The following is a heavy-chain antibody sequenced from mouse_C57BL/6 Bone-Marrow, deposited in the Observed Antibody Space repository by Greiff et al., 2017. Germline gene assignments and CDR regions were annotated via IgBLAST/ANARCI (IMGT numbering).Heavy chain of an antibody. CDR2: INPYNGGT. J-gene: IGHJ1*03. CDR1: GYTFTDYY. D-gene: IGHD1-1*01. V-gene: IGHV1-19*01. CDR3: ARRLFPNWYFDV. Sequence: EVQLQQSGPVLVKPGASVKMSCKASGYTFTDYYMNWVKQSHGKSLEWIGVINPYNGGTSYNQKFKGKATLTFDKSSSTAYMELNSLTSEDSAVYYCARRLFPNWYFDVWGTGTTVTVSS.